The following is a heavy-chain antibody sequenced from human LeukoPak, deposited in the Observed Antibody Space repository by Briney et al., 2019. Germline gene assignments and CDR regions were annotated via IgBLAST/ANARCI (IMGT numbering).Heavy chain of an antibody. J-gene: IGHJ2*01. D-gene: IGHD3-22*01. Sequence: PGGSLRLSCAASGFTFSSYSMNWVRQAPGKGLEWVSSIISSSSYIYYADSVKGRFTIYRDNAKNSLYLQMNSLRAEDTAVYYCARDYRFLGTYYYDSSGYYWADWYFDLWGRGTLVTVSS. CDR3: ARDYRFLGTYYYDSSGYYWADWYFDL. CDR1: GFTFSSYS. CDR2: IISSSSYI. V-gene: IGHV3-21*01.